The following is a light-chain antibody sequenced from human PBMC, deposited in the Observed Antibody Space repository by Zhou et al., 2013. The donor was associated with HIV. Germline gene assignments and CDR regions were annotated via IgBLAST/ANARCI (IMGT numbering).Light chain of an antibody. J-gene: IGKJ3*01. Sequence: DIQMTQSPSSLSASVGDRVTITCQASQDISNSLNWYQQKPGKAPKLLIYDASNLETGVPSRFSGSGSGTDFTFTISSLQPEDIATYYCQQYDNLPFTFGPRDQSRISN. CDR2: DAS. V-gene: IGKV1-33*01. CDR3: QQYDNLPFT. CDR1: QDISNS.